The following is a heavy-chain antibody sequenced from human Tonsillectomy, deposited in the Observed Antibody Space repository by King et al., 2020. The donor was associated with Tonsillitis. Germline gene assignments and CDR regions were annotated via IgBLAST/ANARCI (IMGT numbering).Heavy chain of an antibody. CDR3: ARHAAEGYYGSGSYPVDY. CDR2: IYYSGRI. Sequence: QLQESGPGLVKPSETLSLTCTVSGGSISSYYWSWIRQPPGKGLGWIGYIYYSGRINYNPSLKSRVTISVDTSKNQFSLKLSSVTVADTAVYYCARHAAEGYYGSGSYPVDYWGQGTLVTVSS. J-gene: IGHJ4*02. D-gene: IGHD3-10*01. V-gene: IGHV4-59*08. CDR1: GGSISSYY.